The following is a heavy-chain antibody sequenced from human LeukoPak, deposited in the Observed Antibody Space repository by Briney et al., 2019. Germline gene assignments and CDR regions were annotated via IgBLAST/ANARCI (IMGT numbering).Heavy chain of an antibody. CDR3: AKGNEQWLVHY. CDR2: ISGSGGST. Sequence: GGSLRLSCAASGFTFSSYAMSWVRQAPGKGLEWVSVISGSGGSTYYADSVKGRFTISRDNSKNTLYLQMNSLRAEDTAVYYCAKGNEQWLVHYWGQGTLVTVSS. CDR1: GFTFSSYA. J-gene: IGHJ4*02. D-gene: IGHD6-19*01. V-gene: IGHV3-23*01.